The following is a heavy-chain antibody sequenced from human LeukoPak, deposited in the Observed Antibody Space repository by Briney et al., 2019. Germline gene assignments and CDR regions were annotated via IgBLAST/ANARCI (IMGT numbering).Heavy chain of an antibody. CDR1: GGSFSGYY. V-gene: IGHV4-34*01. CDR3: ARGLDLDFDY. CDR2: INHSGST. J-gene: IGHJ4*02. Sequence: PSETLSLTCAVYGGSFSGYYWSWIRQPPGKGLEWIGEINHSGSTNYNPSLKSRVTISVDTSKNQFPLKLSSVTAADTAVYYCARGLDLDFDYWGQGTLVTVSS. D-gene: IGHD2-2*03.